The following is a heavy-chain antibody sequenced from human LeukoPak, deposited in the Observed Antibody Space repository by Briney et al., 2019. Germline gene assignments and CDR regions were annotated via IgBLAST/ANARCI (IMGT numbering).Heavy chain of an antibody. Sequence: GGSLRLSCAASGFTFTNYAMSWVRQAPGRGLEWVSGITGSGGSTYYADSVKGRFTISRDNSKNTLYLQMNSLRAEDTAVYYCAKFMTGYSGYFDHWGQGTLVTVSS. D-gene: IGHD5-12*01. CDR2: ITGSGGST. V-gene: IGHV3-23*01. CDR1: GFTFTNYA. CDR3: AKFMTGYSGYFDH. J-gene: IGHJ4*02.